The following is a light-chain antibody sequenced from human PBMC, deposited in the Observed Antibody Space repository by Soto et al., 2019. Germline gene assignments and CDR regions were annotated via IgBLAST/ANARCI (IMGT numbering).Light chain of an antibody. CDR3: PHRSNWPSIT. V-gene: IGKV3-11*01. Sequence: EIVLTQSPATLSLSPGERATLSCRASQSVSSYLAWYQQKPGQAPRLLIYDASNMATGIPARFSASGSGTDFSLTISSLEPKDFAVYYCPHRSNWPSITFGQGTRLEIK. J-gene: IGKJ5*01. CDR1: QSVSSY. CDR2: DAS.